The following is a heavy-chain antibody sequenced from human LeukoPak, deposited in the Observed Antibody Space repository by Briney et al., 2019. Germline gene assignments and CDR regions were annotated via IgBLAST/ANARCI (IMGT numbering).Heavy chain of an antibody. D-gene: IGHD3-22*01. CDR1: GYSISSGDY. CDR3: ARNLTLPNYYDSSGGFDS. J-gene: IGHJ4*02. Sequence: PSETLSLTCAVSGYSISSGDYWGWIRQPPGKGLEWIGSIYHSGSTHYNPSLKSRVTISVDTSKNQFSLKLSSVTAADTAVYYCARNLTLPNYYDSSGGFDSWGQGTLVTVSS. CDR2: IYHSGST. V-gene: IGHV4-38-2*01.